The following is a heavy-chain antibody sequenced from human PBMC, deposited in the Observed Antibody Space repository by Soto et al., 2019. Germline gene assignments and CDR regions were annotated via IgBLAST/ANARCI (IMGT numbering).Heavy chain of an antibody. D-gene: IGHD6-13*01. Sequence: GGSLRLSCAASGFTFSSYVMSWVRQAPGKGLEWVSSISGSGGNTYYTDSVKGRFAISRDNSENTLYVQMSSLRADDTAIYYCAKNWPDRGSWHYPFDYWSQGTLVTVSS. V-gene: IGHV3-23*01. J-gene: IGHJ4*02. CDR2: ISGSGGNT. CDR3: AKNWPDRGSWHYPFDY. CDR1: GFTFSSYV.